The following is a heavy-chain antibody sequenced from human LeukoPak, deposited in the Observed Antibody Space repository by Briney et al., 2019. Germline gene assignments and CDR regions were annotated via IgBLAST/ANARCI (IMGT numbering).Heavy chain of an antibody. CDR2: IYYSEST. J-gene: IGHJ4*02. Sequence: PSDSLSLAFTLSGRPIIIYYCGSGRQPPAGGLWCIGYIYYSESTNYNPPLKRPVTISIDTSKNQFSLKLNSVTAADTAVYYCARQGFRGVAATNYWGQGTLVTVSS. D-gene: IGHD3-10*01. CDR1: GRPIIIYY. V-gene: IGHV4-59*08. CDR3: ARQGFRGVAATNY.